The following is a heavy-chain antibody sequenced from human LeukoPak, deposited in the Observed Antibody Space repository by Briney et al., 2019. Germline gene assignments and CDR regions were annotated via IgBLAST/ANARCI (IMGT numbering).Heavy chain of an antibody. J-gene: IGHJ4*02. CDR1: GFTFKLYW. CDR2: INDDGSDT. V-gene: IGHV3-74*01. Sequence: HAGGSLRLSCAASGFTFKLYWMHWVRQVPGKRPVWVSRINDDGSDTIYADSVRGRFTISRDDAKNTVYLQMNNLRAEDTAVYYCARDGDPPLDYWGQGTLVTVSS. CDR3: ARDGDPPLDY. D-gene: IGHD7-27*01.